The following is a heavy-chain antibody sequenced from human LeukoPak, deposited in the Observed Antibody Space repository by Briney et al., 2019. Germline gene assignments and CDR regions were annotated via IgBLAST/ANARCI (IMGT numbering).Heavy chain of an antibody. J-gene: IGHJ5*02. Sequence: SVKVSCKASGGTFSSYAISWVRQAAGQGLEWMGRIIPIFGTANYAQKFQGRVTITTDESTSTAYMELSSLRSEDTAVYYCAREISSSWYNLPYNWFVPWGQGTLVTVSS. CDR1: GGTFSSYA. D-gene: IGHD6-13*01. CDR2: IIPIFGTA. CDR3: AREISSSWYNLPYNWFVP. V-gene: IGHV1-69*05.